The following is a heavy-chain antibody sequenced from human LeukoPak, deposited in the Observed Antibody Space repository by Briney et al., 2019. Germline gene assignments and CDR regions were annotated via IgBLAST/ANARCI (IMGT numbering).Heavy chain of an antibody. Sequence: ASVKVSCTASGYTFTSYDINWVRQATGQGLEWMGWMNPNSGNTGYAQRFQGRVTMTRNTSISTAYMELSSLRSEDTAVYYCARSASAGALDYWGQGILVTVSS. D-gene: IGHD7-27*01. J-gene: IGHJ4*02. V-gene: IGHV1-8*01. CDR3: ARSASAGALDY. CDR2: MNPNSGNT. CDR1: GYTFTSYD.